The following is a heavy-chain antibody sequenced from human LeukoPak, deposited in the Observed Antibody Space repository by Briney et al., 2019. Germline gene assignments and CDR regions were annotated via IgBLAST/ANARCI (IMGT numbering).Heavy chain of an antibody. V-gene: IGHV4-59*11. CDR1: GGSINDHY. CDR2: IYNSGST. Sequence: NPSETLSLTCTVSGGSINDHYWSWIRQSPGKGLEWIGYIYNSGSTSYNPSLKSRVTISVDTSKNQFSLKLSSVTAADTAVYYCAGEGGSRIWSFYWGQGTLVTVSS. J-gene: IGHJ4*02. CDR3: AGEGGSRIWSFY. D-gene: IGHD6-13*01.